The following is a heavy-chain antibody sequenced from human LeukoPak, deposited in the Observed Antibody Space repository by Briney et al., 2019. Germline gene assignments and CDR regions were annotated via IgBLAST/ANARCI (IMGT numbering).Heavy chain of an antibody. CDR3: ATIYGDFSDFDS. CDR2: VTHDGRI. V-gene: IGHV4-34*01. Sequence: SETLSLTCAVHGGSFSDSYWNWIRQPPGKGQQRIGEVTHDGRINYNPSFRGRVTISVDTSMNQFSLRLTSVTAADTAVYYCATIYGDFSDFDSWAQGILVTVSS. J-gene: IGHJ4*02. CDR1: GGSFSDSY. D-gene: IGHD4-17*01.